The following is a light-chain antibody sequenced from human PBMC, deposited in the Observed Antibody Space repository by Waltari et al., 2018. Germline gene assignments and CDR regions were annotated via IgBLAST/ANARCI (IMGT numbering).Light chain of an antibody. Sequence: SYELTQPPSVPVSPAQTASITCSGDKLGDKYACWYRQKPGQSPVLVIYQDSKRPPGIPERFSGSNSGNTATLTISGTQAMDEADYYCQAWDSSTVVFGGGTKLTVL. CDR1: KLGDKY. CDR3: QAWDSSTVV. J-gene: IGLJ2*01. V-gene: IGLV3-1*01. CDR2: QDS.